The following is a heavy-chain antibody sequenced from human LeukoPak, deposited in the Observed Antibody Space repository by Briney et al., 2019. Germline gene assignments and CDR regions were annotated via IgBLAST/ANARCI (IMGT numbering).Heavy chain of an antibody. CDR2: IYYSGST. Sequence: SETLSLTCIVSGGSISNYYWTWIRQPPGKGLEWIGYIYYSGSTNYNPSLKSRVTISVDTSKNQFSLKLRSVTAADTAVYYCARDNGNYYGYFDYWGQGTLVTVSS. V-gene: IGHV4-59*01. J-gene: IGHJ4*02. CDR1: GGSISNYY. CDR3: ARDNGNYYGYFDY. D-gene: IGHD1-26*01.